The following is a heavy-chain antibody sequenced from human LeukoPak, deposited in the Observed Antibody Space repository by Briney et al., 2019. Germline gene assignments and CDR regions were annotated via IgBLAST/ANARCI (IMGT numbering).Heavy chain of an antibody. Sequence: PGGSLRLSCAASGFTFRSHWMTWVRQAPGKGLEWVANMNQDGSNIKYGDSVKGRFTISRDNAKNALYLQMNSLRAEDTAVYYCARDAENDYGDYRFDYWGQGTLVTVSS. J-gene: IGHJ4*02. CDR3: ARDAENDYGDYRFDY. D-gene: IGHD4-17*01. V-gene: IGHV3-7*01. CDR1: GFTFRSHW. CDR2: MNQDGSNI.